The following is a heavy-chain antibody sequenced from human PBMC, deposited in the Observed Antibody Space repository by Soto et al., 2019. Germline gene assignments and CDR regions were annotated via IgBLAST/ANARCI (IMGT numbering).Heavy chain of an antibody. CDR3: AAVGPRLKRPVFHY. CDR2: INPNSGGT. Sequence: GASVKVSWKASGYTFTGYYMHWVRQAPGQGLEWMGWINPNSGGTNYAQKFQGRVTMTRDRSTSTAYMELSSLRSEDTAVYYCAAVGPRLKRPVFHYRGQGTLVTGSS. D-gene: IGHD3-10*01. CDR1: GYTFTGYY. V-gene: IGHV1-2*02. J-gene: IGHJ4*02.